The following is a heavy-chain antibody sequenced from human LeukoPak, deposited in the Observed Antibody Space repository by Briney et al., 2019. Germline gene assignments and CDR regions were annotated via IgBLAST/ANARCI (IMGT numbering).Heavy chain of an antibody. CDR1: GYTFTGYY. CDR2: INPNSGGT. V-gene: IGHV1-2*04. D-gene: IGHD6-19*01. J-gene: IGHJ6*04. CDR3: AREFWLVRPRGMDV. Sequence: ASVEVSCKASGYTFTGYYMHWVRQAPGQGLEWMGWINPNSGGTNYAQKFQGWVTMTRDTSISTAYMELSRLRSDDTAVYYCAREFWLVRPRGMDVWGKGTTVTVSS.